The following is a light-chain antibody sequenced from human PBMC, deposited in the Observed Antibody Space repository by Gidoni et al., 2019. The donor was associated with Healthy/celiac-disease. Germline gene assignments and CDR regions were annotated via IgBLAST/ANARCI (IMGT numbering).Light chain of an antibody. Sequence: EIVMTQSPATLSVSPGERATLSCRASQSVSSNLAWYQQKPGQAPRLLIYGASTRATGIPARFSGSGSGTEFTLTISSLQSEDFAVYYCQQYNNWLTFGPXTKVDIK. CDR1: QSVSSN. CDR2: GAS. V-gene: IGKV3-15*01. J-gene: IGKJ3*01. CDR3: QQYNNWLT.